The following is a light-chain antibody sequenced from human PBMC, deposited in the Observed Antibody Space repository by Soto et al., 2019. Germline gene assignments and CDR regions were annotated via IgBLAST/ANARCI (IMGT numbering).Light chain of an antibody. V-gene: IGKV1-33*01. Sequence: DIQMTQSPSSLSASVGDRVTITCQASQDIDKYLNWYQQKPGKAPKLLIDDVTNLETGVPSRFSGSGSVTHFTFTIGSLQPEDIATYYCQQYYDLPITFGQGTRLEIK. CDR1: QDIDKY. CDR3: QQYYDLPIT. J-gene: IGKJ5*01. CDR2: DVT.